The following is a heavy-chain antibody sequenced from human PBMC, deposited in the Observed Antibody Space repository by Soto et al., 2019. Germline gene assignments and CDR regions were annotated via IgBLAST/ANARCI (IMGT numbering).Heavy chain of an antibody. Sequence: GGSLRLSCAASGFTFSSYAMSWVRQAPGKGLEWVSVISGSGSSTYYADSVKGRFTISRDNPKNTLYLQMNSLRAEDTAVYYCAKAGSLGYGFFDYWGQGTLVTVSS. V-gene: IGHV3-23*01. D-gene: IGHD1-1*01. CDR1: GFTFSSYA. CDR3: AKAGSLGYGFFDY. CDR2: ISGSGSST. J-gene: IGHJ4*02.